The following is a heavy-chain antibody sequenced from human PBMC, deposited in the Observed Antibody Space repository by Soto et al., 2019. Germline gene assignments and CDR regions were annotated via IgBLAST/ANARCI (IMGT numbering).Heavy chain of an antibody. CDR3: ATGPYVYYFDY. V-gene: IGHV3-23*01. CDR2: ISGSGGST. J-gene: IGHJ4*02. D-gene: IGHD3-10*02. Sequence: CIINTMSWVRQAPGKGLEWVSAISGSGGSTYYADSVKGRFTISRDNSKNTLYLQMNSLRAEDTAVYYCATGPYVYYFDYWGQGTLVTVS. CDR1: CIINT.